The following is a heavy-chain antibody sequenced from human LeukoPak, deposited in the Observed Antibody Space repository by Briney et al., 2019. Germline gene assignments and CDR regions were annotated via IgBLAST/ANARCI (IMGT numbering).Heavy chain of an antibody. J-gene: IGHJ3*02. V-gene: IGHV4-31*03. CDR2: IYYSGST. CDR1: GGSISSGGYY. CDR3: ARGGDSSGYYYADAFDI. Sequence: SETLSFTCTVSGGSISSGGYYWSWIRQHPGKGLEWIGYIYYSGSTYYNPSLKSRVTISVDTSKNQFSLKLSSVTAADTAVYYCARGGDSSGYYYADAFDIWGQGTMVTVSS. D-gene: IGHD3-22*01.